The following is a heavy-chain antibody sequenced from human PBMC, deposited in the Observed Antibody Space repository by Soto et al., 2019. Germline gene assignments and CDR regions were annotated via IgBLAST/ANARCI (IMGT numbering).Heavy chain of an antibody. J-gene: IGHJ4*02. CDR1: GFTFSSYG. CDR3: AREGMTTVTSIDY. CDR2: IWYDGSNK. V-gene: IGHV3-33*01. Sequence: GGSLRLSCAASGFTFSSYGMHWVRQAPGKGLEWVAVIWYDGSNKYYADSVKGRFTISRDNSKNTLYLQMNSLRAEDTAVYYCAREGMTTVTSIDYWGQGTLVTVSS. D-gene: IGHD4-4*01.